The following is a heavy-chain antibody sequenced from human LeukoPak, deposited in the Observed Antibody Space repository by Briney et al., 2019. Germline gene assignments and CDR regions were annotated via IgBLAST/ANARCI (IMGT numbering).Heavy chain of an antibody. CDR1: GGSISSYY. CDR2: IYHSGST. V-gene: IGHV4-59*12. D-gene: IGHD2-21*02. J-gene: IGHJ4*02. Sequence: SETLSLTCTVSGGSISSYYRSWIRQPPGKGLEWIGEIYHSGSTNYNPSLKSRVTISVDKSKNQFSLKLSSVTAADTATYYCARGGTYCFDACYGTKYWGQGILVTVSS. CDR3: ARGGTYCFDACYGTKY.